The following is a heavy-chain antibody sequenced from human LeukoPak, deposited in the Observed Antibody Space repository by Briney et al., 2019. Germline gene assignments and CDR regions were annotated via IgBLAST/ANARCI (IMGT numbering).Heavy chain of an antibody. J-gene: IGHJ4*02. Sequence: GGSLRLSCAASGFTFSSYAMSWVRQAPGKGLEWVSAISGSGGSTYYADSVEGRFTISRDNSKNTLYLQMNSLRAEDTAVYYCAKGDGGYYYDSSGYFKHLYYFDYWGQGTLVTVSS. CDR3: AKGDGGYYYDSSGYFKHLYYFDY. CDR2: ISGSGGST. D-gene: IGHD3-22*01. CDR1: GFTFSSYA. V-gene: IGHV3-23*01.